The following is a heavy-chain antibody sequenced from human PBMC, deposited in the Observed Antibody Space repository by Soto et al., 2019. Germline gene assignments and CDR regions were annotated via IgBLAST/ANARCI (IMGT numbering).Heavy chain of an antibody. V-gene: IGHV4-30-2*01. CDR1: GGSISSGGYS. Sequence: PXXTLSLACAVSGGSISSGGYSWSSIRQPPGKGLEWIGYIYHSGSTYYNPSLKSRVTISVDTSKNQFSLKLNSMTHADTAVYYCARHNYGSGSTYFDYWGQGTLVTVSS. CDR2: IYHSGST. CDR3: ARHNYGSGSTYFDY. J-gene: IGHJ4*02. D-gene: IGHD3-10*01.